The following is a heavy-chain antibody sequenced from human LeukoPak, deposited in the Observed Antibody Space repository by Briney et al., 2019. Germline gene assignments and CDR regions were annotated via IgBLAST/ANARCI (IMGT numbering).Heavy chain of an antibody. V-gene: IGHV3-30-3*01. D-gene: IGHD4-23*01. CDR1: GFTFSSYA. CDR2: ISYDGSNK. J-gene: IGHJ4*02. Sequence: GGSLRLSCAASGFTFSSYAMHWVRQAPGKGLEWVAVISYDGSNKYYADSVKGRFTISRDNSKSTLYLQMNSLRAEDTAVYYCAKATSVVTLFDYWGQGTLVTVSS. CDR3: AKATSVVTLFDY.